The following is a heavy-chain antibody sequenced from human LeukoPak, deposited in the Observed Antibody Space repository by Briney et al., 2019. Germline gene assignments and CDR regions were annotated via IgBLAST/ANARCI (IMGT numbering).Heavy chain of an antibody. D-gene: IGHD2-8*01. CDR2: MNPNSGNT. CDR3: ARGGSWGCTNGVCYMGWYFDL. J-gene: IGHJ2*01. CDR1: GYTFTSYD. Sequence: ASVKVSCKASGYTFTSYDINWVRQATGQGLEWMGWMNPNSGNTGYAQKFQGRVTMTRNTSISTAYMELSSLRSEDTAVYYCARGGSWGCTNGVCYMGWYFDLWGRGTLVTVSS. V-gene: IGHV1-8*01.